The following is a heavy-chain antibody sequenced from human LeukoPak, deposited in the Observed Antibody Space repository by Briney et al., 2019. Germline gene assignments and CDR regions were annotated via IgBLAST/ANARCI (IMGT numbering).Heavy chain of an antibody. D-gene: IGHD2-2*01. Sequence: GRSLRLSCAASGFSFSSYAMHWVRQAPGKGLELVSTTSAGGSSTYYADSVKGRVTISRDNSKNTFYLQMNSLRADDTAAYYCAKGGYCSSSSCYYGWFEPWGQGTLITVSS. CDR2: TSAGGSST. CDR3: AKGGYCSSSSCYYGWFEP. CDR1: GFSFSSYA. J-gene: IGHJ5*02. V-gene: IGHV3-23*01.